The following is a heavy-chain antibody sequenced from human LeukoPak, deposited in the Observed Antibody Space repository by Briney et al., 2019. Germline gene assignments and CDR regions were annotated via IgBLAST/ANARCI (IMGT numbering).Heavy chain of an antibody. J-gene: IGHJ4*02. CDR3: AREPRGGGYSFDY. CDR2: IYYSGST. Sequence: SRTLSLTCTVSGDSISSGGYYWSWIRQHPGKGLEWIGYIYYSGSTFYNPSLKSRVTISVDTSKNQFSLRLSSVTAADTAVYYCAREPRGGGYSFDYWGQGTLVTVSS. D-gene: IGHD5-12*01. V-gene: IGHV4-31*03. CDR1: GDSISSGGYY.